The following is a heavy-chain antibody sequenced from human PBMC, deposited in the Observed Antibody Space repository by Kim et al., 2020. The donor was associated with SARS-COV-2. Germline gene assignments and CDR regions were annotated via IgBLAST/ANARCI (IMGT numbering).Heavy chain of an antibody. CDR3: ARTHYGDYV. D-gene: IGHD4-17*01. J-gene: IGHJ4*02. Sequence: GTEKSYADSVKGRFTITRGNAKNSLFLDVSRLRVEDTAVYYCARTHYGDYVWGQGTLVTVSS. V-gene: IGHV3-7*01. CDR2: GTEK.